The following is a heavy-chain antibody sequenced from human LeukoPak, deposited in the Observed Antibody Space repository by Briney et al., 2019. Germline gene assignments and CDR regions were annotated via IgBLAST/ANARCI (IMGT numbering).Heavy chain of an antibody. CDR1: GFTFSSYA. D-gene: IGHD3-3*01. J-gene: IGHJ5*02. V-gene: IGHV3-23*01. Sequence: GGSLRLSCAASGFTFSSYAMSWVRQAPGKGLEGVSAISGSGGSTYYADSVKGRFTIYRDNSKNTLYLQMNSLRAEDTSVYYCAKGGLHYDFCIGSPFDPWGQGTLVTVSS. CDR3: AKGGLHYDFCIGSPFDP. CDR2: ISGSGGST.